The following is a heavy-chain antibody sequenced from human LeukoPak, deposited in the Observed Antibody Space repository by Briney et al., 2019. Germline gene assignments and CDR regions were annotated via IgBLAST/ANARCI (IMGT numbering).Heavy chain of an antibody. CDR2: IHHSGGT. J-gene: IGHJ4*02. D-gene: IGHD4-23*01. CDR3: AMGLAWKLDY. CDR1: GGSISSGGYS. Sequence: SQTLSLTCAVSGGSISSGGYSWSWIRQPPGKGLEWIGEIHHSGGTNYSPSLKSRVTMSLDNSNNHFSLKLSSVIAADTAVYYCAMGLAWKLDYWGQGTLVTVSS. V-gene: IGHV4-30-2*01.